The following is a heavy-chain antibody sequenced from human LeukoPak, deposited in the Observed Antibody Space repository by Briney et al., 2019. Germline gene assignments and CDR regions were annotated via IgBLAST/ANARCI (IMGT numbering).Heavy chain of an antibody. CDR2: IYSGGST. CDR3: AKADGDYASDAFDI. Sequence: GGSLRLSCAASGFTVSSNYMSLVRQAPGKGLEWVSVIYSGGSTYYADSVKGRFTISRDNSKNTLYLQMNSLRAEDTAVYYCAKADGDYASDAFDIWGQGTMVTVSS. D-gene: IGHD4-17*01. V-gene: IGHV3-53*01. J-gene: IGHJ3*02. CDR1: GFTVSSNY.